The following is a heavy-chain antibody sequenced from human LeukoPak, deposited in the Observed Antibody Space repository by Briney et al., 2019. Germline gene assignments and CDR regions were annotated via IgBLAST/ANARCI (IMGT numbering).Heavy chain of an antibody. CDR1: GFAFRNFN. CDR3: ARLITTPAYFDY. V-gene: IGHV3-21*01. J-gene: IGHJ4*02. D-gene: IGHD1/OR15-1a*01. Sequence: GGSLRLSCAAPGFAFRNFNMNWVPQAPGKGLEWVSSISRSSNYISYADSVRGRFTISRDNANNSLYLQMNSLRAEDTAVYYCARLITTPAYFDYWGQGTLVTVSS. CDR2: ISRSSNYI.